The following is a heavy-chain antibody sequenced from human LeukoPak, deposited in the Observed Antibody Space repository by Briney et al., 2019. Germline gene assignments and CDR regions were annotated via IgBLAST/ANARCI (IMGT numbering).Heavy chain of an antibody. V-gene: IGHV4-30-4*01. CDR2: IYYSGST. CDR1: GGSISSGDYY. CDR3: ASMYYYDFYAFDI. Sequence: SETLSLTCAVSGGSISSGDYYWSWLRQPPGKGLEWIGYIYYSGSTYYNPSLKSRVTISVDTSKNQFSLKLSSVTAADTAVYYCASMYYYDFYAFDIWGQGTIVTVSS. J-gene: IGHJ3*02. D-gene: IGHD3-22*01.